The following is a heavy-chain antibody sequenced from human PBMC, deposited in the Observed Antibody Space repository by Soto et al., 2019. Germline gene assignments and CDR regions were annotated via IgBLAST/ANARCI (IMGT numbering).Heavy chain of an antibody. D-gene: IGHD4-17*01. V-gene: IGHV3-30-3*01. CDR1: GFTFSSYA. CDR2: ISYDGSNK. J-gene: IGHJ6*02. CDR3: ARAKRTTVTYYYYGMDV. Sequence: GGSLRLSCAASGFTFSSYAMHWVRQAPGKGLEWVAVISYDGSNKYYADSVKGRFTISRDNSKNTLYLQMNSLRAEDTAVYYCARAKRTTVTYYYYGMDVWGQGTTVTVSS.